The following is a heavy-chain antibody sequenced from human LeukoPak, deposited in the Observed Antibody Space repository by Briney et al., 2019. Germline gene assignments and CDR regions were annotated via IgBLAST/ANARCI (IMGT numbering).Heavy chain of an antibody. Sequence: GGSLRLSCTASGFTFSSYWMSWVRQAPGKGLEWVANIKQDGSEKYYVDSVKGRFTISRDNAKNSLYLQMNSLRAEDTAVYYCARGSYSYGSPHNWFDPWGQGTLVTVSS. CDR2: IKQDGSEK. CDR1: GFTFSSYW. V-gene: IGHV3-7*01. J-gene: IGHJ5*02. CDR3: ARGSYSYGSPHNWFDP. D-gene: IGHD5-18*01.